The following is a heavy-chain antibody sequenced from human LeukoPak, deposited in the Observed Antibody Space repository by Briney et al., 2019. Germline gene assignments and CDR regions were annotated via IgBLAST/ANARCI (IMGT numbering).Heavy chain of an antibody. D-gene: IGHD6-19*01. V-gene: IGHV1-69*04. CDR1: GGTFSSYA. CDR3: ASKLAVAGRGGFDY. Sequence: GASVKVSCKASGGTFSSYAISWVRQAPGQGLEWMGRIIPILGIANYAQKFQGRVTITADKSTSTAYMELSSLKSEDTAVSYWASKLAVAGRGGFDYWGKETLVPVSS. CDR2: IIPILGIA. J-gene: IGHJ4*02.